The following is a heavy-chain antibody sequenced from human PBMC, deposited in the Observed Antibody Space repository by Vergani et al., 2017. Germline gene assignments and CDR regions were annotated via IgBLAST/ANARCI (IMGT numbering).Heavy chain of an antibody. CDR3: TTAPDITMVRGVIGYYGMDV. J-gene: IGHJ6*02. D-gene: IGHD3-10*01. CDR2: IKSKTDGGTT. Sequence: VQLVESGGGLVKPGGSLRLSCAASGFTFSDYYMSWIRQAPGKGLEWVGRIKSKTDGGTTDYAAPVKGRFTISRDDSKNTLYLQMNSLKTEDTAVYYCTTAPDITMVRGVIGYYGMDVWGQGTTVTVSS. V-gene: IGHV3-15*01. CDR1: GFTFSDYY.